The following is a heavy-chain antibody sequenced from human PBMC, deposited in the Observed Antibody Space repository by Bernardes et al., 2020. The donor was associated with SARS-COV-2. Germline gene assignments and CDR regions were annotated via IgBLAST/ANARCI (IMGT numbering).Heavy chain of an antibody. CDR2: FNPDGRSG. CDR1: GFPFSSYW. Sequence: GGSLKLSCAASGFPFSSYWMHWCRQAPGKGLVWVSRFNPDGRSGDYADFVKGRFTISRDNVRNIVFLQMTSLRVEDTAVYYCAFAGNGVNAPGMDVWRQGTTVTVSS. J-gene: IGHJ6*02. D-gene: IGHD2-8*01. V-gene: IGHV3-74*01. CDR3: AFAGNGVNAPGMDV.